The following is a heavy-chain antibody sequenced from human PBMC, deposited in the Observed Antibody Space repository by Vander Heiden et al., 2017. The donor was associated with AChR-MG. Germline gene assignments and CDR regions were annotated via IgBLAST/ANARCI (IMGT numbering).Heavy chain of an antibody. Sequence: QVQLQESGPGLVKPSETLSLSCTVSGGSISSYYWSWIRQPPGEGLEWIGYVSHSGSSNYNPSLKSRVTISVDTSKNQFSLKLSSVTAADTAVYYCARLRPYSSTWYYCDYWGQGALGTVSS. V-gene: IGHV4-59*08. CDR2: VSHSGSS. J-gene: IGHJ4*02. CDR1: GGSISSYY. CDR3: ARLRPYSSTWYYCDY. D-gene: IGHD6-13*01.